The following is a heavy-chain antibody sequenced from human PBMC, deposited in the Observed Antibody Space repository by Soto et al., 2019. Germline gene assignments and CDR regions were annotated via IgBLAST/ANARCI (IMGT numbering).Heavy chain of an antibody. CDR3: ARESYYDILTGLGGFDP. CDR1: GGSISSGGYY. J-gene: IGHJ5*02. V-gene: IGHV4-31*03. D-gene: IGHD3-9*01. CDR2: IYYSGST. Sequence: SETLSLTCTVSGGSISSGGYYWSWIRQHPGKGLEWIGYIYYSGSTYYNPSLKSRVTISVDTSKNQFSLKLSSVTAADTAVYYCARESYYDILTGLGGFDPWGQGTLVTVSS.